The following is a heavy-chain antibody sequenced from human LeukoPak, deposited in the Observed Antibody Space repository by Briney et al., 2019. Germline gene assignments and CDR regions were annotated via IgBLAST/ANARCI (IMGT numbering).Heavy chain of an antibody. CDR2: IIPIFGTA. V-gene: IGHV1-69*13. CDR1: GGTFSSYA. CDR3: ARVGKKISYYYYMDV. D-gene: IGHD1-1*01. Sequence: APVKVSCKASGGTFSSYAISWVRQAPGQGLEWMGGIIPIFGTANYAQKFQGRVTITADESTSTAYMELSSLRSEDTAVYYCARVGKKISYYYYMDVWGKGTTVTVSS. J-gene: IGHJ6*03.